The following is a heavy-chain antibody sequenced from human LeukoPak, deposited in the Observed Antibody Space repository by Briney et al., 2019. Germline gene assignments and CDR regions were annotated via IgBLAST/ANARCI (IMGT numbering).Heavy chain of an antibody. CDR1: GESFSGYY. D-gene: IGHD1-7*01. CDR2: IYYSGST. Sequence: PSETLSLTCAVYGESFSGYYWSWIRQPPGKGLEWLGSIYYSGSTYYNPSLKSRVTISVDTSKNQFSLKLSSVTAADTAVYYCARSHSNWNYLGSFDYWGQGTLVTVSS. J-gene: IGHJ4*02. V-gene: IGHV4-34*01. CDR3: ARSHSNWNYLGSFDY.